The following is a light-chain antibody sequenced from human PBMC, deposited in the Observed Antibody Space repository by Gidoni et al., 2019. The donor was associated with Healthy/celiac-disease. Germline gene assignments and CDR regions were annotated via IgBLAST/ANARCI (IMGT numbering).Light chain of an antibody. CDR1: SSDVGVYNS. CDR2: DVS. J-gene: IGLJ1*01. Sequence: QSALTLPASVSGSPGQSLTISCPGPSSDVGVYNSVSWYQQHPGKAPKLMIYDVSNRPSGVSNSVSDSKSGNTASLTISGLQAEDEADYYCSSYTSSSTPHYVFGTGTKVTVL. V-gene: IGLV2-14*01. CDR3: SSYTSSSTPHYV.